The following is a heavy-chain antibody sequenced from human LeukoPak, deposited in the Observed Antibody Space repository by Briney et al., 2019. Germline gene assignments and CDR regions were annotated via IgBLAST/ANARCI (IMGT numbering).Heavy chain of an antibody. CDR1: GASISSYY. CDR2: IYDSGST. J-gene: IGHJ4*02. D-gene: IGHD5-12*01. Sequence: PSETLSLTCTVSGASISSYYWSWLRQPPGKGLEWIGYIYDSGSTNYNPSLKSRVTISVDTSKNHFSLKLSSVTAADTAVYYCAREKSAYDPYFDYWGEGTLVSVSS. V-gene: IGHV4-59*01. CDR3: AREKSAYDPYFDY.